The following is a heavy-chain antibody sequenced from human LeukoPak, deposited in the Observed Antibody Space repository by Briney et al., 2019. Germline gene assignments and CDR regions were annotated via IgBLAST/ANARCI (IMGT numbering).Heavy chain of an antibody. V-gene: IGHV3-21*01. J-gene: IGHJ4*02. Sequence: GGSLRLSCAASGFTFSIYSMNWVREARGKGLEGVSSIIICTSYIYYPASVQGRFPISRDNAKNSLYLQMNSLRAEDTAVYYCARAARTGRLGYYFDYWGQGTLVTVSS. CDR3: ARAARTGRLGYYFDY. D-gene: IGHD3/OR15-3a*01. CDR1: GFTFSIYS. CDR2: IIICTSYI.